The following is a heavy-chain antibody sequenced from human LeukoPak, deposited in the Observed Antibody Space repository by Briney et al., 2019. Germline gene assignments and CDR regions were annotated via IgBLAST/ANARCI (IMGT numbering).Heavy chain of an antibody. D-gene: IGHD5-24*01. V-gene: IGHV3-53*01. CDR2: IYSGGST. CDR3: AREAEMATTPGDY. CDR1: GFTVSSNY. Sequence: GGSLRLSCAASGFTVSSNYMSWVRQAPGKGLEWVSVIYSGGSTYYADSAKGRFTISRDNSKNTLYLQMNSLRAEDTAVYYCAREAEMATTPGDYWGQGTLVTVSS. J-gene: IGHJ4*02.